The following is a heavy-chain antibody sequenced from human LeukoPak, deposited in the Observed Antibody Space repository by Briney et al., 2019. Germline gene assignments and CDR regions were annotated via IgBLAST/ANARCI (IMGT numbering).Heavy chain of an antibody. J-gene: IGHJ6*02. V-gene: IGHV3-7*03. D-gene: IGHD2-2*01. CDR3: ARDRLVVVPAATYYYYGMDV. CDR2: IKQDGSEK. Sequence: GGSLRLSCAASGFTFSSYWMSWVRQAPGKGLEWVANIKQDGSEKYYVDSVKGRFTISRDNAKNSLYLQMNSLRAEDTAVYYCARDRLVVVPAATYYYYGMDVWGQGTTVTVSS. CDR1: GFTFSSYW.